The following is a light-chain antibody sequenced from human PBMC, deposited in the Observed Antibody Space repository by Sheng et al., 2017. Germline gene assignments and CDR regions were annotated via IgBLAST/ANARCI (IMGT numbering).Light chain of an antibody. CDR3: QSYDSNNHVI. J-gene: IGLJ2*01. V-gene: IGLV6-57*01. CDR2: EDN. Sequence: NFMLTQPHSVSQSPGKTVTISCTRSSGSIASNYVQWYQQRPGSSPTTVICEDNQRPSGVPDRFSGSIDSSSNSASLTISGLQTEDEADYYCQSYDSNNHVIFGGGTKLTVL. CDR1: SGSIASNY.